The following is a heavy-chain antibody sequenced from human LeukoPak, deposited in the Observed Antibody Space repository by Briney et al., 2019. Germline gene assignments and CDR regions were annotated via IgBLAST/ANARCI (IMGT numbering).Heavy chain of an antibody. CDR3: ASVPLITMIASPNFGY. J-gene: IGHJ4*02. CDR1: GGSISSSSYY. Sequence: PSETLSLTCTVSGGSISSSSYYWGWIRQPPGKGLEWIGSIYYSGSTYYNPSLKSRVTISVDTSKNQFSLKLSSVTAADTAVYYWASVPLITMIASPNFGYWGQGTLVTVSS. V-gene: IGHV4-39*01. D-gene: IGHD3-22*01. CDR2: IYYSGST.